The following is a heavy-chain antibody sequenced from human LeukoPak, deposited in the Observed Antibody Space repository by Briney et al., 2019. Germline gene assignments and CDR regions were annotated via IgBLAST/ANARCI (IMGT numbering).Heavy chain of an antibody. D-gene: IGHD3-16*01. CDR3: AKGATGGEDY. CDR2: IWYDGSNK. CDR1: GFTFSNYG. Sequence: GGSLRLSCAASGFTFSNYGMNWVRQAPGKGLEGVAVIWYDGSNKYYADSVKGRFTISRDNSKSTLYLQMNSLTAEDTAIYYCAKGATGGEDYWGQGTLVTVSS. J-gene: IGHJ4*02. V-gene: IGHV3-33*06.